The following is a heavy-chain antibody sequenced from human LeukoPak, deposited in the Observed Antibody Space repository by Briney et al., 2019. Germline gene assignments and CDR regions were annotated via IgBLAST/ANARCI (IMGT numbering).Heavy chain of an antibody. J-gene: IGHJ4*02. CDR1: GDSISTYY. Sequence: PSQTLSLTCTVSGDSISTYYWNWIRQPPGKGLEWIGYIYHSGSTNYNPSLKSRVTISVDTSKNQFSLKLSSVTAADTAVYYCARAFSSSSFYFNYWSQGTLVTVSS. V-gene: IGHV4-59*01. CDR2: IYHSGST. CDR3: ARAFSSSSFYFNY. D-gene: IGHD6-6*01.